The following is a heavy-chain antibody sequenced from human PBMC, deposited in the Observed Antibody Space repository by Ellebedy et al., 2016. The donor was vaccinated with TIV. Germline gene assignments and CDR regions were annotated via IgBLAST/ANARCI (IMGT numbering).Heavy chain of an antibody. J-gene: IGHJ3*02. Sequence: GESLKISXAASGFTFSDYYMGWIRQAPGKGLEWLSYISRSGSDVYYADSLKGRFTISRDNANNSLYLQMNSLRAEDTAVYYCARDFDSDSVDAFDIWGQGTMVTVSS. V-gene: IGHV3-11*01. CDR3: ARDFDSDSVDAFDI. D-gene: IGHD4-11*01. CDR1: GFTFSDYY. CDR2: ISRSGSDV.